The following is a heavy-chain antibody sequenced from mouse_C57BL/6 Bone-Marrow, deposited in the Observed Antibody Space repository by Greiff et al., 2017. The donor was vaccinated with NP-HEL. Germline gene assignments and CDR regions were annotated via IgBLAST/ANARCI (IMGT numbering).Heavy chain of an antibody. J-gene: IGHJ2*01. D-gene: IGHD1-1*01. CDR3: ARNYGRDY. Sequence: VQLKESGPELVKPGASVKMSCKASGYTFTDYNMHWVKQSHGKSLEWIGYINPNNGGTSYNQKFKGKATLTVNKSSSTAYMELRSLTSGDSAVYYCARNYGRDYWGQGTTLTVSS. CDR1: GYTFTDYN. CDR2: INPNNGGT. V-gene: IGHV1-22*01.